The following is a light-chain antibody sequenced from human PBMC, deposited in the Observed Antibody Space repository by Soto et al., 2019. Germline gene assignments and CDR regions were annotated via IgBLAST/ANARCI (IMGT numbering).Light chain of an antibody. Sequence: EIVLTQSPGTLSLSPGERATLSCRASQSVSSSYLAWYQQKPGQAPRLLIYGASSRATGIPDRFSGSGSGINFTITISRLEPEDFAVYYCKQYGSSPLFTFGPGTKVDIK. CDR1: QSVSSSY. V-gene: IGKV3-20*01. CDR2: GAS. CDR3: KQYGSSPLFT. J-gene: IGKJ3*01.